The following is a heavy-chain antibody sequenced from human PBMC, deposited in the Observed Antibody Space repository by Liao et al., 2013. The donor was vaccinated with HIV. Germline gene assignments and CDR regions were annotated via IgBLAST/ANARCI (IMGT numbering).Heavy chain of an antibody. V-gene: IGHV4-61*02. Sequence: QVQLQESGPGLVKPSQTLSLNCTISGGSVTSGTHYWSWLRQSAEKGLEWIGRVYISGSTNYNPSLTGRVTISIDSPRNQFSLRLTSVTAADTAVYYCARVMKTCSGFDCHHGGINYWGEGTLVTVSS. CDR3: ARVMKTCSGFDCHHGGINY. D-gene: IGHD2-15*01. CDR1: GGSVTSGTHY. CDR2: VYISGST. J-gene: IGHJ4*02.